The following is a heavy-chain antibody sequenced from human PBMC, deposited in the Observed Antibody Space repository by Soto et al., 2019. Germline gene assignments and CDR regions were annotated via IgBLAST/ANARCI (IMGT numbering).Heavy chain of an antibody. Sequence: EVQMLESGGGLVQPGGSLRLSCAASGFTFSSYALTWVRQAPGKGLEWVSSITGSGDYTRYTDSVKGRFTITRDNATNTLFLQMKSLRADDTAIYYCGKDPNGDYFGAFDFWGQGTMVTVSS. CDR2: ITGSGDYT. D-gene: IGHD4-17*01. CDR1: GFTFSSYA. CDR3: GKDPNGDYFGAFDF. J-gene: IGHJ3*01. V-gene: IGHV3-23*01.